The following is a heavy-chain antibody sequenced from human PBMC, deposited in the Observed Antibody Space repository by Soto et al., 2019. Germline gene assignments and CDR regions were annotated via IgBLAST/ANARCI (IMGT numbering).Heavy chain of an antibody. V-gene: IGHV5-10-1*01. CDR3: ATLRVGFGELLTY. D-gene: IGHD3-10*01. CDR1: GYSFTSYW. CDR2: IDPTDSYT. Sequence: GVSLKISCKGSGYSFTSYWIIWVRQMPGKGLEWMGRIDPTDSYTNYSPSFQGHVTISADKSISTAYLQWSSLKASDTAMYYYATLRVGFGELLTYWGQGTLVTVSS. J-gene: IGHJ4*02.